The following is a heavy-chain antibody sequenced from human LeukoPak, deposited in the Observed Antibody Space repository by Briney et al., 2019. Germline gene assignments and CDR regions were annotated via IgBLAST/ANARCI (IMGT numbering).Heavy chain of an antibody. J-gene: IGHJ4*02. Sequence: QPGGSLRLSCAVSGFTVSYNYMSWVRQAPGKGLEWVSIIYSGGSTYYADSVKGRFTISRDNSKNTVYLQMNSLRAEDTAVYYCANVRDGYNFYFFDYWGQGTLVTVSS. D-gene: IGHD5-24*01. CDR2: IYSGGST. V-gene: IGHV3-53*01. CDR1: GFTVSYNY. CDR3: ANVRDGYNFYFFDY.